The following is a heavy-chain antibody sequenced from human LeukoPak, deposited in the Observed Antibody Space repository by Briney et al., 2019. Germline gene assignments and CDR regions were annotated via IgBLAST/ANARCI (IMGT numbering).Heavy chain of an antibody. J-gene: IGHJ4*02. D-gene: IGHD3-10*01. CDR3: ARISGGYYYGSGRLWDYFDY. CDR2: IYYTGST. V-gene: IGHV4-59*08. Sequence: SETLSLTCTVSGDSISTYYWSWIRQPPGKGLELIGYIYYTGSTNYNPSLTSRLTLAVDTSKNQFSLKLRSVTAADTAVYYCARISGGYYYGSGRLWDYFDYWGQGTLVTVSS. CDR1: GDSISTYY.